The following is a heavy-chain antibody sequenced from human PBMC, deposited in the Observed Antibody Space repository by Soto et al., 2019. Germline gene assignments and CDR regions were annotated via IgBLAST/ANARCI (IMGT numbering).Heavy chain of an antibody. J-gene: IGHJ6*02. V-gene: IGHV4-4*07. CDR3: AREGASGFGMDV. D-gene: IGHD1-26*01. CDR2: IYTTGST. CDR1: AGSIRSYY. Sequence: SETLSLTCNVSAGSIRSYYWSWIRQPAGKPLEWIGRIYTTGSTNYNPSLKSRVTMSIDTSKSQFSLKVSSVTAADTAVYYCAREGASGFGMDVWGQGTTVTVSS.